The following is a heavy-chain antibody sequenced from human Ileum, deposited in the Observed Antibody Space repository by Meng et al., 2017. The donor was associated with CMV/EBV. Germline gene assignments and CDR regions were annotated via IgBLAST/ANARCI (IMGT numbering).Heavy chain of an antibody. Sequence: YTMNWVRQAPGKGLEWVSSISSLSSYIYYADSLKGRFTISRDNAKKSLYLQMNSLRAEDTAVYYCARERDLHDLLTGYYFDWFDPWGQGTLVTVSS. CDR2: ISSLSSYI. V-gene: IGHV3-21*01. D-gene: IGHD3-9*01. CDR1: YT. J-gene: IGHJ5*02. CDR3: ARERDLHDLLTGYYFDWFDP.